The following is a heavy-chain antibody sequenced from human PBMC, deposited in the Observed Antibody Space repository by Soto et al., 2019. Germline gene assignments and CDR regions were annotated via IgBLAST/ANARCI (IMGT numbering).Heavy chain of an antibody. D-gene: IGHD2-21*01. CDR3: ARGNDWKSSTFDI. V-gene: IGHV4-59*11. CDR1: GGSLTDHY. CDR2: VYYRGAT. J-gene: IGHJ3*02. Sequence: QVQLQESGPGLVKPSETLSLTCTVAGGSLTDHYWNWFPQSPGRGLQWIGYVYYRGATSYNPSLTSRVTMTVDTSKNQFSLKLRSVTAADTAVYFCARGNDWKSSTFDIWGQGTMVSVSS.